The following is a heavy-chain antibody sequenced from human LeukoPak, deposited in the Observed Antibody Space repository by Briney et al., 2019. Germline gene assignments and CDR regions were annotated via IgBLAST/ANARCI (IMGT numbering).Heavy chain of an antibody. Sequence: GGSLRLSCAASGFTFSSYAMSWVRQAPGKGLEWVSVIYSGGSTYYADSVKGRFTISRDNSKNTLYLQMNSLRAEDTAVYYCARDHYYDSSGYYRGHAFDIWGQGTMVTVSS. CDR1: GFTFSSYA. CDR3: ARDHYYDSSGYYRGHAFDI. D-gene: IGHD3-22*01. V-gene: IGHV3-53*01. J-gene: IGHJ3*02. CDR2: IYSGGST.